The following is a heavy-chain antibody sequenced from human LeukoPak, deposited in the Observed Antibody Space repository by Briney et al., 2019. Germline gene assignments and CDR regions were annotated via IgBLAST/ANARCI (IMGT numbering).Heavy chain of an antibody. CDR1: GYTFSTYR. CDR3: ARGSSGWSFDY. CDR2: ISVYNGNT. D-gene: IGHD6-13*01. Sequence: ALVKVSCKASGYTFSTYRIIWVRQAPGQGLEWMGWISVYNGNTNYAQNLQGRVTMTTDTSTSTAYMELRSLRSDDTALYYCARGSSGWSFDYWGQGTLVTVSS. V-gene: IGHV1-18*01. J-gene: IGHJ4*02.